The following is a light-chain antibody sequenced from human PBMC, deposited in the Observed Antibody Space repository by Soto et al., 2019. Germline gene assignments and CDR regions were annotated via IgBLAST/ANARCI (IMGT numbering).Light chain of an antibody. Sequence: QSALTQPASVSGSPGQSITISCTGTSSDVGSYSLLSWYQHHPGKAPKLINYEDIKGPSGVSNRFSGSKSGNTATLRISELQAEDEADYYCYTYAGGSTYLFGTGTKVTVL. CDR2: EDI. CDR1: SSDVGSYSL. V-gene: IGLV2-23*01. CDR3: YTYAGGSTYL. J-gene: IGLJ1*01.